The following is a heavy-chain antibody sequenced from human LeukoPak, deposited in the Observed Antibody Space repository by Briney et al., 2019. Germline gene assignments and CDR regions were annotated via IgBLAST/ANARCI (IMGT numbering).Heavy chain of an antibody. CDR1: GFTFSSYA. Sequence: PGRSLRLSCAASGFTFSSYAMHWVRQAPGKGLEWVAVISYDGSNKYYADPVKGRFTISRDNSKNTLYLQMSSLRAEDTAVYYCAREWRELGYCSSTSCLYGMDVWGQGTTVTVSS. V-gene: IGHV3-30-3*01. CDR2: ISYDGSNK. CDR3: AREWRELGYCSSTSCLYGMDV. J-gene: IGHJ6*02. D-gene: IGHD2-2*01.